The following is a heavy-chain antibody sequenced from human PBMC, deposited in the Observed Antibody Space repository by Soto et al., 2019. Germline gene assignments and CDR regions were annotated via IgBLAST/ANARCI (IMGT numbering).Heavy chain of an antibody. CDR1: GFTFSSYS. CDR3: ARGISTVTTYWLHWYFDL. CDR2: ISSSSSYI. V-gene: IGHV3-21*01. J-gene: IGHJ2*01. Sequence: EVQLVESGGGLVKPGGSLRLSCAASGFTFSSYSMNWVRQAPGKGLEWVTSISSSSSYIYYADSVKGRFTISRDNAKNSLYLQMNSLRAEDTAVYYCARGISTVTTYWLHWYFDLWGRGTLVTVSS. D-gene: IGHD4-17*01.